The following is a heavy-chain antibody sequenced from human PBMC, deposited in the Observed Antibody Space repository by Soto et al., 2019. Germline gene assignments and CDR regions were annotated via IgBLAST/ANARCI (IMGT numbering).Heavy chain of an antibody. Sequence: PSETLCLTCAVYGGSFSGYYWSWIRQPPGKGLEWIGEINHSGSTNYNPSLKSRVTISVDTSKNQFSLKLSSVTAADTAVYYCARADTRRYFDWFRSRAFDIWGQGTMVTVSS. CDR2: INHSGST. D-gene: IGHD3-9*01. V-gene: IGHV4-34*01. CDR3: ARADTRRYFDWFRSRAFDI. CDR1: GGSFSGYY. J-gene: IGHJ3*02.